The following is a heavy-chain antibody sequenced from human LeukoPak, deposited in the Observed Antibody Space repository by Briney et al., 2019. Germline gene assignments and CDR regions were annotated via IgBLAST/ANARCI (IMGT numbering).Heavy chain of an antibody. Sequence: SSVKVSCKASGGTFSRYAISWVRQAPGQGLEWMGGIIPIFGTANYAQKFQGRVTITMDESTSTAYMELSSLRSEDTAVYYCARDPLHDCSSTSCYIWGQGTLVTVSS. V-gene: IGHV1-69*05. CDR2: IIPIFGTA. D-gene: IGHD2-2*02. CDR3: ARDPLHDCSSTSCYI. CDR1: GGTFSRYA. J-gene: IGHJ4*02.